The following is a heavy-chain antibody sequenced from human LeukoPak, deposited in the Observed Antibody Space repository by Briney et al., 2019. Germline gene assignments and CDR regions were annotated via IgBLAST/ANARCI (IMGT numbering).Heavy chain of an antibody. CDR3: ARDSRGYSSSWSGY. CDR1: GYTFTGYY. CDR2: INPNSGGT. J-gene: IGHJ4*02. Sequence: ASVTVSCKASGYTFTGYYMHWVRQAPGQGLEWMGWINPNSGGTNYAQKFQGRVTMTRDTSISTAHMELSRLRSDDTAVYYCARDSRGYSSSWSGYWGQGTLVTVSS. V-gene: IGHV1-2*02. D-gene: IGHD6-13*01.